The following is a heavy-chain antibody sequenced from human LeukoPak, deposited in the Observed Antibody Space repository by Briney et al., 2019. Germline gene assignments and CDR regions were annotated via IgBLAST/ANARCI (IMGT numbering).Heavy chain of an antibody. CDR2: INHSGST. CDR1: GGSIGSNIW. D-gene: IGHD1-26*01. CDR3: VLSVGHSDYFDY. J-gene: IGHJ4*02. Sequence: KPSETLSLTCAVFGGSIGSNIWWSWVRQPPGKGLEWIGEINHSGSTNYNPSLKSRVTISVDTSKNQFSLKLSSVTAADTAVYYCVLSVGHSDYFDYWGQGTLVTVSS. V-gene: IGHV4-4*02.